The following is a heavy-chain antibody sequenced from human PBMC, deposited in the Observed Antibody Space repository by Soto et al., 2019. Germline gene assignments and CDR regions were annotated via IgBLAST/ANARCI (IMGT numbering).Heavy chain of an antibody. J-gene: IGHJ4*02. D-gene: IGHD6-19*01. CDR1: GYTFTSFG. V-gene: IGHV1-18*01. CDR3: ARDSSGWAGNFDY. Sequence: ASVKVSCKASGYTFTSFGISWVRQAPGQGLEWMGWISAYSGNTNYAQHLQGRVTMTTETSTSTAYVELRSLRSDDTAVYYCARDSSGWAGNFDYWGQGTLVTVSS. CDR2: ISAYSGNT.